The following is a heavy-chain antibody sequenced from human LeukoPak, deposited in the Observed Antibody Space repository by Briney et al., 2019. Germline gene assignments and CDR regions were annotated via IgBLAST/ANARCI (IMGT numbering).Heavy chain of an antibody. CDR3: ARASTHRYNWKSGQLSDAFDI. CDR1: GYTFTNYY. D-gene: IGHD1-20*01. J-gene: IGHJ3*02. CDR2: INPSGGNT. V-gene: IGHV1-46*01. Sequence: ASVKVSCKASGYTFTNYYIHWVRQAPGQGLEWMGLINPSGGNTNYAQNFQGRVTMTRDTSTSTANVELGSLRSDDTAVYYCARASTHRYNWKSGQLSDAFDIWGQGTMVTVSS.